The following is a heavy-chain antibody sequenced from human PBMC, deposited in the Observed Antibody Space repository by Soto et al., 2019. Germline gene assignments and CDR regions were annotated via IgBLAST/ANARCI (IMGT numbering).Heavy chain of an antibody. CDR2: IIPLFGTA. CDR1: GGTFSTYG. D-gene: IGHD3-22*01. V-gene: IGHV1-69*13. CDR3: ARGVHYDSSGYYYFY. Sequence: AASVKVSCKASGGTFSTYGIDWVRQAPGQGLEWMGGIIPLFGTAKYAQNFQGRITITADESTNTAYMELRSLRSQDTAVYYCARGVHYDSSGYYYFYWGQGTLVTVSS. J-gene: IGHJ4*02.